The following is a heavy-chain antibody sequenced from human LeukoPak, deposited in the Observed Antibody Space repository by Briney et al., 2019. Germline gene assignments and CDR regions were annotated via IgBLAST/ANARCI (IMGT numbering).Heavy chain of an antibody. D-gene: IGHD2-2*01. J-gene: IGHJ3*02. CDR2: INAGNGNT. V-gene: IGHV1-3*01. Sequence: ASVKVSCTASGYTFTSYAMHWVRQAPGQRLEWMGWINAGNGNTKYSQKFQGGVTITRDTSASTAYMELSSLRSEDTAVYYCASSPYCSSTSCYALDIWGQGTMVTVSS. CDR1: GYTFTSYA. CDR3: ASSPYCSSTSCYALDI.